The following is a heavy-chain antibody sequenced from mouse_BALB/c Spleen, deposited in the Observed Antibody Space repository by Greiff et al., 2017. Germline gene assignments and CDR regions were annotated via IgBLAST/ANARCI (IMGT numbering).Heavy chain of an antibody. Sequence: VQLQQSGPELVKPGASVKISCKASGYTFTDYNMHWVKQSHGKSLEWIGYIYPYNGGTGYNQKFKSKATLTVDNSSSTAYMELRSLTSEDSAVYYCAREGMITTSFDYWGQGTTLTVSS. J-gene: IGHJ2*01. CDR1: GYTFTDYN. V-gene: IGHV1S29*02. D-gene: IGHD2-4*01. CDR2: IYPYNGGT. CDR3: AREGMITTSFDY.